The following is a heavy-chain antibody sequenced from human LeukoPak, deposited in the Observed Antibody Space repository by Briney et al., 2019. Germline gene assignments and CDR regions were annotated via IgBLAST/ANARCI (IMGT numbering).Heavy chain of an antibody. J-gene: IGHJ5*02. CDR1: GYTFTSYG. CDR2: ISAYNGNI. D-gene: IGHD4-11*01. V-gene: IGHV1-18*01. Sequence: ASVKVSCKTSGYTFTSYGISWVRQAPGQGLEWVGWISAYNGNINYAQNFRGRVTMTRDTSTDTVYMELRSLRSDDTAVYYCARNVPAATTFYSNYPENWFDPWGQGTLVTVSS. CDR3: ARNVPAATTFYSNYPENWFDP.